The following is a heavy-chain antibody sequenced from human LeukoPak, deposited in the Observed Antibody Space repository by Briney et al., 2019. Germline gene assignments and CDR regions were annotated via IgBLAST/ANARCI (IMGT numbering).Heavy chain of an antibody. V-gene: IGHV4-61*02. CDR3: AKSGCSSSSCPGFL. Sequence: SQTLSLTCTVSGGSISSGYIYWSWIRQPAGKGLEWIGRIYTSGTTNYNPSLKSRVTISQGTSNNQFSLKLRPVTAADTAVYYCAKSGCSSSSCPGFLWGQGTLVTVSS. CDR1: GGSISSGYIY. CDR2: IYTSGTT. J-gene: IGHJ4*02. D-gene: IGHD2-2*01.